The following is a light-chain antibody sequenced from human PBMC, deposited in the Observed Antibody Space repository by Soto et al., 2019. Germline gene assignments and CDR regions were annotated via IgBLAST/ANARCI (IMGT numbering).Light chain of an antibody. V-gene: IGKV1-16*01. J-gene: IGKJ4*01. CDR1: HPININ. CDR3: QQYQRYPPS. Sequence: DIHMTQSPSSLSASVGDRVTITCRASHPININLVWFQQKLGKAPKSMIYAATNLQSGVPSRFSGSGGGTDFSLTISSLQPEDVATYYCQQYQRYPPSFGGGTKLEIK. CDR2: AAT.